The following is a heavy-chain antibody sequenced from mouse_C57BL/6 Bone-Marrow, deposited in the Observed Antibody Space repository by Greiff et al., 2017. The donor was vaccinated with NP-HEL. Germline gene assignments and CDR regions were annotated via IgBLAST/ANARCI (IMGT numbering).Heavy chain of an antibody. CDR1: GYTFTDYY. Sequence: EVQLQQSGPVLVKPGASVKMSCKASGYTFTDYYMNWVKQSHGKSLEWIGVINPYNGGNSYNQKFKGKATLTVDKSSSTAYMGLNSLTSEDSAVYYCARGGFLRQHWYFDVWGTGTTVTVSS. CDR3: ARGGFLRQHWYFDV. J-gene: IGHJ1*03. CDR2: INPYNGGN. V-gene: IGHV1-19*01. D-gene: IGHD1-2*01.